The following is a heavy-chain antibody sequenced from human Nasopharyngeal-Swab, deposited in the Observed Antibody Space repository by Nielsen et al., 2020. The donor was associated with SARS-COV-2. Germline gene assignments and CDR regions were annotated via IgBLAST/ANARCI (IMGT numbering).Heavy chain of an antibody. J-gene: IGHJ6*03. CDR1: GFTFSDYY. CDR2: ISSSGSTI. D-gene: IGHD3-10*01. CDR3: ARDVYGSGSQAPDYYYYYMDV. Sequence: GESLKISCAASGFTFSDYYMSWIRQAPGKGLEWVSYISSSGSTIYYADSVKGRFTISRDNANNSLYLQMNSLRAEDTAVYYCARDVYGSGSQAPDYYYYYMDVWGKGTTVTVSS. V-gene: IGHV3-11*01.